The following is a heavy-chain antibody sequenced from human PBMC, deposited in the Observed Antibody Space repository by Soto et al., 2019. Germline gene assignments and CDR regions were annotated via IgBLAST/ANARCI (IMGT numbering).Heavy chain of an antibody. CDR1: GFTFSSHG. CDR3: AKDLVTGSSYYFDY. Sequence: PGGSLRLSCAASGFTFSSHGMHWVRQAPGKGLEWVAVISYDGSNKYYADPVKGRFTISRDNSKNTLYLQMNSLRAEDTAVYYCAKDLVTGSSYYFDYWGQGTLVTVSS. J-gene: IGHJ4*02. V-gene: IGHV3-30*18. CDR2: ISYDGSNK. D-gene: IGHD1-20*01.